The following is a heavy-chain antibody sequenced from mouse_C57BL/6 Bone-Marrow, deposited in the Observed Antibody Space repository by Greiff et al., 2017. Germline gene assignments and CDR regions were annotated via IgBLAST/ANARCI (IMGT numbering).Heavy chain of an antibody. CDR2: IYPRSGNT. Sequence: VQLQQSGAELARPGASVKLSCKASGYTFTSYGISWVKQRTGQGLEWIGEIYPRSGNTYYNEKFKGKATLTADKSSSTAYMELRRLTSEDSAVYFCARDSSGYLYAMDYWGQGTSVTVSS. D-gene: IGHD3-2*02. CDR3: ARDSSGYLYAMDY. V-gene: IGHV1-81*01. CDR1: GYTFTSYG. J-gene: IGHJ4*01.